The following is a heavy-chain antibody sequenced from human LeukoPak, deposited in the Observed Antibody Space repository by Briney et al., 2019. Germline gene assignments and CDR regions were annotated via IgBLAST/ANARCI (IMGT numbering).Heavy chain of an antibody. D-gene: IGHD5-24*01. J-gene: IGHJ3*02. CDR1: GYTFTSYG. CDR3: ARGLQETLAWLKALSAFDI. CDR2: ISAYNGNT. V-gene: IGHV1-18*01. Sequence: ASVKVSCKASGYTFTSYGISWVGQAPGQGLEWMGWISAYNGNTNYAQKLQGRVTMSTDTSTSTGYMELRSLRSDDTAVYYCARGLQETLAWLKALSAFDIWGQGTMVTVSS.